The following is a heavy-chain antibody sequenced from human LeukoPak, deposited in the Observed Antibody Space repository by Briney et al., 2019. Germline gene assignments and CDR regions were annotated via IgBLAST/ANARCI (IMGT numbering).Heavy chain of an antibody. V-gene: IGHV4-34*01. Sequence: PSETLSLTCAVYGESFSGYYWSWIRQPPGKGLEWIRENNHSGSTNYNPSLKSRVTISVDTSKNQFSLKLSSVTAADTAVYYCARVLHDDFWGGLRDYWGQGTLVTVSS. D-gene: IGHD3-3*01. CDR1: GESFSGYY. J-gene: IGHJ4*02. CDR2: NNHSGST. CDR3: ARVLHDDFWGGLRDY.